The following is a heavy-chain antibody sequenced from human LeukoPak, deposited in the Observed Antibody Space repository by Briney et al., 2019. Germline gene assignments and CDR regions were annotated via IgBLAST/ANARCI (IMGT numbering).Heavy chain of an antibody. D-gene: IGHD3-10*01. Sequence: GGSLRLSCAASGFTFSRYGMHWVRQAPGKGLEWVAVISHDGRSKYYADPVKGQFTISRDNSENTRYLQMNGLRAEDTALYYCAKDNNYYGSGSYNNWCDPWGQGTLVSVSS. CDR3: AKDNNYYGSGSYNNWCDP. V-gene: IGHV3-30*18. J-gene: IGHJ5*02. CDR2: ISHDGRSK. CDR1: GFTFSRYG.